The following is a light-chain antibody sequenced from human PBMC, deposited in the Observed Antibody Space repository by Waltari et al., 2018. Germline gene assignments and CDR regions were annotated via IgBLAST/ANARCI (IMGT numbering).Light chain of an antibody. CDR3: QQYYTTPCT. V-gene: IGKV4-1*01. CDR1: QSVLSSTNSNNY. J-gene: IGKJ2*02. Sequence: DIVLTQSPDSLALSLGARATISCRSSQSVLSSTNSNNYLAWYQQRPGPPPKLLFYWASTRGSAVPDRFAGSGSGTDFSFTISSLQAGDLAVYYCQQYYTTPCTFGQGTRLEIK. CDR2: WAS.